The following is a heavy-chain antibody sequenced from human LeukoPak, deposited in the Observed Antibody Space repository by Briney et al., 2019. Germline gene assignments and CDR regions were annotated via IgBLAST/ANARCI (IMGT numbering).Heavy chain of an antibody. CDR2: ISGSGGST. CDR1: GFTFSSYW. J-gene: IGHJ4*02. V-gene: IGHV3-23*01. D-gene: IGHD2-21*02. Sequence: GGSLRLSCAASGFTFSSYWMHWVRQAPGKGLEWVSAISGSGGSTYYADSVKGRFTISRDNSKNTLYLQMNSLRAEDTALYYCAKELRSVLAYCGGDCYYDYWGQGTLVTVSS. CDR3: AKELRSVLAYCGGDCYYDY.